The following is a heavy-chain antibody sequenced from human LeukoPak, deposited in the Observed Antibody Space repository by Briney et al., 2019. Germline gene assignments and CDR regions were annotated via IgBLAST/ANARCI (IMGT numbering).Heavy chain of an antibody. Sequence: GESLKISCKVSGYSFSSYRIGWVRQMPGKGLEWMGIIFPGDSDTRYSPSFQGQVTISADKSINTAYLQWSNLKASDTAMYFCVRLVAIPDAFDIWGQGTMVTVSS. D-gene: IGHD2-2*02. CDR1: GYSFSSYR. J-gene: IGHJ3*02. V-gene: IGHV5-51*01. CDR2: IFPGDSDT. CDR3: VRLVAIPDAFDI.